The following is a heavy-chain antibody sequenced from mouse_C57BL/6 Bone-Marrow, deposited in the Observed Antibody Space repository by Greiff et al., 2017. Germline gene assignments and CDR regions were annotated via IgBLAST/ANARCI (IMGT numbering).Heavy chain of an antibody. CDR2: IDPSDSHT. D-gene: IGHD1-1*01. V-gene: IGHV1-50*01. CDR1: GYTFTSYW. CDR3: ASLTTVGAY. Sequence: VQLQQPGAELVKPGASVKLSCKASGYTFTSYWMQWVKQRPGPGLEWIGEIDPSDSHTNYNQKFKGKATLTVDTSSSTAYMQLSSLTSEDSAVYYCASLTTVGAYWGQGTLVTVSA. J-gene: IGHJ3*01.